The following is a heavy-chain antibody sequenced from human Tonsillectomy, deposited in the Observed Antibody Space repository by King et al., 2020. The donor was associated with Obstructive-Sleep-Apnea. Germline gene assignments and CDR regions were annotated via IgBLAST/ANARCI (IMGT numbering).Heavy chain of an antibody. Sequence: VQLQESGPGLVKPSQTLSLTCTVSGGSISSGGYYWSWIRQHPGKGLEWIGYIYYSGSTYYNPSLKSRVTISVDTSKNQFSLKLSSVTAADTAVYYFARVSRGSYSAPFDYWGQGTLVTVSS. CDR2: IYYSGST. CDR1: GGSISSGGYY. CDR3: ARVSRGSYSAPFDY. V-gene: IGHV4-31*03. D-gene: IGHD3-10*01. J-gene: IGHJ4*02.